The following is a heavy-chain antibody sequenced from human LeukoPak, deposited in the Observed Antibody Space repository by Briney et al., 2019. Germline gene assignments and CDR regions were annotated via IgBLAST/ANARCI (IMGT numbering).Heavy chain of an antibody. CDR3: AKDLILSCSSTSCLGNDAFDI. D-gene: IGHD2-2*01. J-gene: IGHJ3*02. Sequence: SETLSLTCTVSGGSISSYYWSWIRQPPGKGLEWIGYIYYSGSTNYNPSLKSRVTISVDTSKNQFSLKLSSVTAADTAVYYCAKDLILSCSSTSCLGNDAFDIWGQGTMVTVSS. CDR1: GGSISSYY. V-gene: IGHV4-59*01. CDR2: IYYSGST.